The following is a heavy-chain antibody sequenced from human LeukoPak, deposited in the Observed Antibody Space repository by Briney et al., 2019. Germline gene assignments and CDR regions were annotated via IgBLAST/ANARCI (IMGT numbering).Heavy chain of an antibody. J-gene: IGHJ4*02. CDR3: AKEHYGDSYYFDY. CDR2: IRYDGSNK. D-gene: IGHD4-17*01. V-gene: IGHV3-30*02. Sequence: QPGGSLRLSCAASGFTFSGSGMHWVRQAPGKGLEWVTFIRYDGSNKYYTDSVKGRFTISRDNSKNTLYLQMDSLRAEDTAVYYCAKEHYGDSYYFDYWGQGTLVTVSS. CDR1: GFTFSGSG.